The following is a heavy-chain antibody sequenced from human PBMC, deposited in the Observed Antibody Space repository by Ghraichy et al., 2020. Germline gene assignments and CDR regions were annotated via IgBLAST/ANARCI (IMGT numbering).Heavy chain of an antibody. V-gene: IGHV3-64*01. Sequence: GGSLRLSCEASGFTFYTYAMFWVRQAPGKGLEYVSVISSNGGSTYYANSVKGRFIISRDNSINTLYLQMGSLRADDTAVYYCARAVSQYYYGMDVWGQGTTVTVSS. J-gene: IGHJ6*02. D-gene: IGHD5/OR15-5a*01. CDR3: ARAVSQYYYGMDV. CDR1: GFTFYTYA. CDR2: ISSNGGST.